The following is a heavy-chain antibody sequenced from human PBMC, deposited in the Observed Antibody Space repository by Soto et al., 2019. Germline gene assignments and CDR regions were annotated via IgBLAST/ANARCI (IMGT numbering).Heavy chain of an antibody. CDR1: GFIFSNYG. CDR3: AKDTYYHDSTGYYVFDY. Sequence: SLRLSCAASGFIFSNYGVHWVRQAPGKGLEWVAVISYDGTNKHYADSVKGRFTISRDNSKNTVYLQMNNLRAEDTAVFYCAKDTYYHDSTGYYVFDYWGQGTLVTVSS. CDR2: ISYDGTNK. J-gene: IGHJ4*02. D-gene: IGHD3-22*01. V-gene: IGHV3-30*18.